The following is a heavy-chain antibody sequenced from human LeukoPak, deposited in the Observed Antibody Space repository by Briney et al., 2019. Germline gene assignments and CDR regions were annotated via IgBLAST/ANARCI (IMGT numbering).Heavy chain of an antibody. CDR1: GFTFSSYA. Sequence: GGSLRLSCAASGFTFSSYAMHWVRQAPGKGLEWVAVISYDGSNKYYADSVRGRFTISRDTFRNTLYLQMDSLRAEDTALYYCARETSPGRATGFDYWGQGTLVTVSS. D-gene: IGHD2-15*01. CDR3: ARETSPGRATGFDY. CDR2: ISYDGSNK. J-gene: IGHJ4*02. V-gene: IGHV3-30*04.